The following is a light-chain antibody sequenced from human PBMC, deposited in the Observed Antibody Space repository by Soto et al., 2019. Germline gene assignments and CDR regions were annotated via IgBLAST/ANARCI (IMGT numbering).Light chain of an antibody. CDR1: QSISSH. Sequence: DIQITQSPSSLSASVGDRVTITCRASQSISSHLNWYQHKPGRPPRLLIFASYILEGGVPSRFSGSGSDTYFILTIDSLQPEDVATYYCQHSYITPRYTFGQGTKVEI. CDR2: ASY. CDR3: QHSYITPRYT. J-gene: IGKJ2*01. V-gene: IGKV1-39*01.